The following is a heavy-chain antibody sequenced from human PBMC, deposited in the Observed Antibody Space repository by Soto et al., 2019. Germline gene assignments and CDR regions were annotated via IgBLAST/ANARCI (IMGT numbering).Heavy chain of an antibody. CDR1: NGSISHY. V-gene: IGHV4-39*01. CDR2: IYYTGST. CDR3: ARYSPVGASAAT. J-gene: IGHJ4*02. Sequence: PSETLSLTCTVSNGSISHYWGWIRQSPGRGLEWIASIYYTGSTYYNPSLKSRVTMSVDTSKNQFSLKLSSVTAADTAVYYCARYSPVGASAATWGQGTLVTVSS. D-gene: IGHD2-15*01.